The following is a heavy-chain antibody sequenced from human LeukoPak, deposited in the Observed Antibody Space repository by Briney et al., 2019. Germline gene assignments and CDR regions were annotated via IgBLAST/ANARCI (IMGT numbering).Heavy chain of an antibody. J-gene: IGHJ4*02. CDR2: SSSRGSTI. Sequence: GGSLRLSCAASGFTLSDYYMSWIRQAPGKGLEWVSYSSSRGSTIYYADPVKGRFAISRDNAKNSLYLQMNSLRAEDTAVYYCARRRDFIDYWGQGTLVTVSS. V-gene: IGHV3-11*01. CDR3: ARRRDFIDY. D-gene: IGHD3/OR15-3a*01. CDR1: GFTLSDYY.